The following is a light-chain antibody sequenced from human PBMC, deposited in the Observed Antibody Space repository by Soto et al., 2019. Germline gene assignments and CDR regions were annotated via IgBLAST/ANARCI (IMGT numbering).Light chain of an antibody. J-gene: IGKJ5*01. CDR1: QSISSY. Sequence: DIQMTQSPYSLTASVGDRVSITCRASQSISSYLNWYQQKPGKAPKLLIYAASSLQSGVPSRFSGSGSGTDFPLTIRSLQPEDFATYYCQQSNSTQITCGQGKR. V-gene: IGKV1-39*01. CDR3: QQSNSTQIT. CDR2: AAS.